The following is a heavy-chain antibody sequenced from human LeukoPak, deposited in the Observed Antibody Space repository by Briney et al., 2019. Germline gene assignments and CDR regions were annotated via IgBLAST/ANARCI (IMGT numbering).Heavy chain of an antibody. V-gene: IGHV4-34*01. CDR3: ARHDYGGNGGGFDY. Sequence: PSETLSLTCAVYGGSFSGYYWSWIRQPPGKGLEWIGEINHSGSTNYNPSLKSRVTISVDTSKNQFSLKLSSVTAADTAVYYCARHDYGGNGGGFDYWGQGTLVTVSS. J-gene: IGHJ4*02. D-gene: IGHD4-23*01. CDR1: GGSFSGYY. CDR2: INHSGST.